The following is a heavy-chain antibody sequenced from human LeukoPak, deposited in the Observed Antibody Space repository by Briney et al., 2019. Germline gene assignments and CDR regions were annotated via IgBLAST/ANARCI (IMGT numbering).Heavy chain of an antibody. V-gene: IGHV3-7*01. CDR2: IKQDGSEK. CDR1: GFTFSSYW. J-gene: IGHJ4*02. Sequence: GGSLRLSCAASGFTFSSYWMSWVRQAPGKGLERVASIKQDGSEKYYVDSVKGRFTISRDNAKNSLYLQMNSLRAEDTAVYYCAREAALIVATSEGFDYWGQGTLVTVSS. D-gene: IGHD5-12*01. CDR3: AREAALIVATSEGFDY.